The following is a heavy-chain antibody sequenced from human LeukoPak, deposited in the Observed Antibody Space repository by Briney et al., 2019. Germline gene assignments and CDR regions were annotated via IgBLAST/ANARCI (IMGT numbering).Heavy chain of an antibody. Sequence: PGGSLRLSCAASGFTFSSYAMSWVRQAPGKGLEWVSAISGSGGSTYYADSVKGRFTISRDNSKNTLYLQMNSLRAEDTAVYYCAKDDPPLLWFGELGTNWFDPWGQGTLVTVSS. J-gene: IGHJ5*02. V-gene: IGHV3-23*01. D-gene: IGHD3-10*01. CDR3: AKDDPPLLWFGELGTNWFDP. CDR1: GFTFSSYA. CDR2: ISGSGGST.